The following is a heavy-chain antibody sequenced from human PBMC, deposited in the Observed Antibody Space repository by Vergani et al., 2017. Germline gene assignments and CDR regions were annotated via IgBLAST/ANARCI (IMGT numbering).Heavy chain of an antibody. D-gene: IGHD2-15*01. V-gene: IGHV2-5*02. J-gene: IGHJ4*02. CDR2: VFCDDDK. CDR1: GFSLTTRGVA. Sequence: QITLKESGPTLVKPTQTLTLTCTFSGFSLTTRGVAVGWIRQPPGKALEWLAIVFCDDDKRYSPSLRNRVTITRDTTRNQVVLTMTNIDPVDTATYYCTHRADCSDGHCNDDYWGQGTLVTVSS. CDR3: THRADCSDGHCNDDY.